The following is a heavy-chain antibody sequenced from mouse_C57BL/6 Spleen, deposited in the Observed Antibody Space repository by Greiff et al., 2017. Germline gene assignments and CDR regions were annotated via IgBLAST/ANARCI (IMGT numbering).Heavy chain of an antibody. CDR2: IRNKANGYTT. Sequence: EVKVVESGGGLVQPGGSLSLSCAASGFTFTDYYMSWVRQPPGKALEWLGFIRNKANGYTTEYSASVKGRFTISRDNSQSILYLQMNALRAEDSATYYWASQLRRAWFAYWGQGTLVTVSA. V-gene: IGHV7-3*01. J-gene: IGHJ3*01. D-gene: IGHD2-4*01. CDR3: ASQLRRAWFAY. CDR1: GFTFTDYY.